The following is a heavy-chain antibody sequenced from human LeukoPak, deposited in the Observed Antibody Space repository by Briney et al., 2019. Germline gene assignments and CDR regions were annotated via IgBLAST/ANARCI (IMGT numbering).Heavy chain of an antibody. J-gene: IGHJ6*02. Sequence: SETLSLTCTVSGGSISSYYWSWIRQPPGKGLEWIGYIYYSGSTNYNPSLKSRVTISVDTSKNQFSLKLSSVTAADTAVYYCARSLDSRLGPGYYYYGMDVWGQGTTVTVSS. V-gene: IGHV4-59*01. CDR2: IYYSGST. D-gene: IGHD6-19*01. CDR3: ARSLDSRLGPGYYYYGMDV. CDR1: GGSISSYY.